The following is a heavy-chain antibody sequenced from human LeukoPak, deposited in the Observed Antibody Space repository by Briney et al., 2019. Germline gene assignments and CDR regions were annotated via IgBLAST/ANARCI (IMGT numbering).Heavy chain of an antibody. V-gene: IGHV4-59*01. Sequence: SETLSLTCTVSGGSISSYYWSWIRQPPGKGLEWIGYIYYIGSTNYNPSLKSRVTISVDTSKNQFSLKLSPVTAADTAVYYCARMYRDPKSGWFDPWGQGTLVTVSS. D-gene: IGHD1-26*01. CDR2: IYYIGST. CDR1: GGSISSYY. J-gene: IGHJ5*02. CDR3: ARMYRDPKSGWFDP.